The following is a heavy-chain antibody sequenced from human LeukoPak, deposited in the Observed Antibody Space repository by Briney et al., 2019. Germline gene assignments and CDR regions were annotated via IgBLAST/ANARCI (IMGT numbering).Heavy chain of an antibody. V-gene: IGHV4-34*01. CDR3: ARGSVVVVVAANYYYYYMDV. CDR1: GGSFSGYY. D-gene: IGHD2-15*01. J-gene: IGHJ6*03. CDR2: INHSGST. Sequence: SETLSLTCAVYGGSFSGYYWSWIRQPPGKGLEGIGEINHSGSTNYNPSLKSRVTISVDTSKNQFSLKLSSVTAADTAVYYCARGSVVVVVAANYYYYYMDVWGKGTTVTVSS.